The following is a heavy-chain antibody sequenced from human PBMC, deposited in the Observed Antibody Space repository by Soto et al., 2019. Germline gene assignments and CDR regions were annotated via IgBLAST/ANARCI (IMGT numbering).Heavy chain of an antibody. CDR1: GFTFSSYH. CDR3: TRAHTSSWHPGDY. J-gene: IGHJ4*02. Sequence: EVQLVESGGGLVQPGGSLRLSCAASGFTFSSYHMNWVRQAPGKGLEWLSYISTTGNTVYYADSVRGRFTISRDNAKNLLFRQMDSLRAEDTAEYYCTRAHTSSWHPGDYWGQGTLVTVSS. D-gene: IGHD3-10*01. V-gene: IGHV3-48*03. CDR2: ISTTGNTV.